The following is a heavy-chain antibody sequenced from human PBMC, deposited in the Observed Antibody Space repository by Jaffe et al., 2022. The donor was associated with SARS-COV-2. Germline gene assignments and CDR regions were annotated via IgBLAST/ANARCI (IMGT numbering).Heavy chain of an antibody. CDR3: ASDRDYYDSSGCLFDY. J-gene: IGHJ4*02. Sequence: EVQLVESGGGLVQPGGSLRLSCAASGFTFSNYWMSWVRQAPGKGLEWVANIKQDGSEKYYVDSVKGRFTISRDNAKNSLYLQMNSLRAEDTAVYYCASDRDYYDSSGCLFDYWGQGTLVTVSS. CDR2: IKQDGSEK. CDR1: GFTFSNYW. D-gene: IGHD3-22*01. V-gene: IGHV3-7*01.